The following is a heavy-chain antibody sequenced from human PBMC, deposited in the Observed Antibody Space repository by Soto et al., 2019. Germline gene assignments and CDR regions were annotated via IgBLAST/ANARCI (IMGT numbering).Heavy chain of an antibody. J-gene: IGHJ6*02. V-gene: IGHV5-10-1*01. CDR2: IDPSDSYT. CDR3: ATYCSSTSCYPPDGMDV. D-gene: IGHD2-2*01. CDR1: GYSFTSYW. Sequence: PGESLKISCKGSGYSFTSYWIGWVRQMPGKGLEWMGRIDPSDSYTNYSPSFQGHVTISADKSISTAYLQWSSLKASDTAMYYCATYCSSTSCYPPDGMDVWGQGTTVTVSS.